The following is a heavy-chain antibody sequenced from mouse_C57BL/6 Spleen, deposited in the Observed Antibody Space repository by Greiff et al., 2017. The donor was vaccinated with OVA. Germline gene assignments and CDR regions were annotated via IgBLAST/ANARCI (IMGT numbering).Heavy chain of an antibody. J-gene: IGHJ3*01. V-gene: IGHV14-4*01. CDR1: GFNIKDDY. CDR3: TLRSPFAY. Sequence: EVQLQQSGAELVRPGASVKLSCTASGFNIKDDYMHWVKQRPEQGLEWIGWIDPENGDTEYASKFQGKATITADTSSNTAYLQLSSLTSEDTAVYYCTLRSPFAYWGQGTLVTVSA. D-gene: IGHD1-1*01. CDR2: IDPENGDT.